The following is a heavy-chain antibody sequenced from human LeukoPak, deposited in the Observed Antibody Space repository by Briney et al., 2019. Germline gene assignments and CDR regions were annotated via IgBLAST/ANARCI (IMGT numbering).Heavy chain of an antibody. J-gene: IGHJ3*02. V-gene: IGHV1-46*01. CDR1: GYTFTSYY. CDR2: INPSGGST. Sequence: ASVKVSCKASGYTFTSYYMHWVRQAPGQGLEWMGIINPSGGSTSYAQKFQGRVTMTRDTSTSTVYMELSSLRSEDTAVYYCAREGGVSSSPHDHDAFDIWGQGTMVTVSS. CDR3: AREGGVSSSPHDHDAFDI. D-gene: IGHD6-6*01.